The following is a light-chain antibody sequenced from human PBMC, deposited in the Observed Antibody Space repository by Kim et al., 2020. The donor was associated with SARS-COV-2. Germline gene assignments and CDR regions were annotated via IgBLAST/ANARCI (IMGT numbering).Light chain of an antibody. CDR2: KND. Sequence: QPVNVSGSGGRSNIGSTSVGWFQHLPGAAPKLLIYKNDYRPSGVPDRFSGSKSGTSASLAISGLQSEDEADYYCAAWDDSMNGRGVFGGGTQLTVL. CDR1: RSNIGSTS. CDR3: AAWDDSMNGRGV. V-gene: IGLV1-44*01. J-gene: IGLJ2*01.